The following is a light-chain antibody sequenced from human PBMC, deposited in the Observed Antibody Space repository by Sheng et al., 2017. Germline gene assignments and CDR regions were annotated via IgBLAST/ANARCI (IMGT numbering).Light chain of an antibody. CDR2: GAS. J-gene: IGKJ1*01. V-gene: IGKV3-20*01. Sequence: EIVLTQSPATLSLSPGERATLSCRASQSVSSYLAWYQQRPGQAPRLLIFGASTRATGVPHRFSGSGSGTDFTLTISRLEPEDFAVYYCQQYDSSPWTFGQGTKVELK. CDR3: QQYDSSPWT. CDR1: QSVSSY.